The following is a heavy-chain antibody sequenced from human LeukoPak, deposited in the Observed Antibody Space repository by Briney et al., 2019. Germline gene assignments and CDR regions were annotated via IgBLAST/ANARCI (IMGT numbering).Heavy chain of an antibody. D-gene: IGHD6-13*01. J-gene: IGHJ6*03. CDR3: ARDSSSCIGCMDV. CDR2: ISSSSYK. CDR1: GFTFSSYS. V-gene: IGHV3-21*01. Sequence: GGSLRLSCAASGFTFSSYSMNWVRQAAGKGLEWVSSISSSSYKYYAESVKGRFTISRDNAKNSLYLQMNSLRAEDTAVYYCARDSSSCIGCMDVWVKGTTVTVSS.